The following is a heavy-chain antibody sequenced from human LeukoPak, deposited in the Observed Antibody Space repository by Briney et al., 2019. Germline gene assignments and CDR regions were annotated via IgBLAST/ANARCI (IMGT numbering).Heavy chain of an antibody. J-gene: IGHJ4*02. Sequence: SETLSLTCTVSGGSISSSSYYWGWIRKPPGKGLEWIGSINYSGSTYHNPSLKSRVTISVDASKNQFPLKVSSVTAADTAAYYCARHAEAGTTSCPLDYWGQGTLVTVSS. CDR3: ARHAEAGTTSCPLDY. V-gene: IGHV4-39*01. CDR2: INYSGST. CDR1: GGSISSSSYY. D-gene: IGHD2-2*01.